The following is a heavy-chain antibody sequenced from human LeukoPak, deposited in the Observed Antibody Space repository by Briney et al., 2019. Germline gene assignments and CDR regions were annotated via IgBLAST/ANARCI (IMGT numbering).Heavy chain of an antibody. D-gene: IGHD3-3*01. Sequence: VASVRVSCKTSGYTFTDYYIHWVRQAPGQGLEWMGWINTKTGRTSFARTFQGRVTLTRDPSITTVYMDMAWLTSGDTAIYFCARADFIDAGPYVIAPWGQGTLVTVSS. CDR2: INTKTGRT. V-gene: IGHV1-2*02. CDR3: ARADFIDAGPYVIAP. J-gene: IGHJ5*02. CDR1: GYTFTDYY.